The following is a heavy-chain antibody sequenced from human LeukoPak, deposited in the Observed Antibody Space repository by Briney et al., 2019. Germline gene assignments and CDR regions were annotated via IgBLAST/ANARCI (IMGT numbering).Heavy chain of an antibody. Sequence: GRSLRLSCAASGFTFSSYAMHWVRQAPGKGLEWVAVVSYDGSNKYYADSVKGRFTISRDNSKNTLYLQMNSLRAEDTAVYYCAKEPQQWLANDAFDIWGQGTMVTVSS. CDR1: GFTFSSYA. CDR2: VSYDGSNK. J-gene: IGHJ3*02. D-gene: IGHD6-19*01. CDR3: AKEPQQWLANDAFDI. V-gene: IGHV3-30*04.